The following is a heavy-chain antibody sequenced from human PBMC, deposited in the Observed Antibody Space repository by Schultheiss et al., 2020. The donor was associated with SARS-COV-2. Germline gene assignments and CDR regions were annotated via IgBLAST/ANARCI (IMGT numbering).Heavy chain of an antibody. J-gene: IGHJ4*02. D-gene: IGHD3-3*01. Sequence: SETLSLTCAVYGGSFSGYYWSWIRQPPGKGLEWIGSIYHSGSTYYNPSLKSRVTISVDTSKNQFSLKLSSVTAADTAVYYCARAKVIDFWSGYPDYWGQGTLVTVSS. CDR3: ARAKVIDFWSGYPDY. CDR1: GGSFSGYY. CDR2: IYHSGST. V-gene: IGHV4-34*01.